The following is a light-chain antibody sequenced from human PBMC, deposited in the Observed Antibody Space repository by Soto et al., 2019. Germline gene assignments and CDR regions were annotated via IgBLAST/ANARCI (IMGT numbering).Light chain of an antibody. CDR1: QSVSSSY. J-gene: IGKJ4*01. Sequence: EIVLTQSPGTLSLSPGERATLSCRASQSVSSSYLAWYQQKPGQAPRLLIYGASSRATGIPDRFSGSGSGPDCTVTISRLEREDVAVDYCQQYGSSLLTFGGGTKVEIK. CDR2: GAS. CDR3: QQYGSSLLT. V-gene: IGKV3-20*01.